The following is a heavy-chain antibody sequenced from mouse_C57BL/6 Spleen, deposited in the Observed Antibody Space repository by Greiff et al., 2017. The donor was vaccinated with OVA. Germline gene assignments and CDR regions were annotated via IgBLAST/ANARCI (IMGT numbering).Heavy chain of an antibody. Sequence: DVQLVESGEGLVKPGGSLKLSCAASGFTFSSYAMSWVRQTPEKRLEWVAYISSGGDYIYYADTVKGRFTISRDNARNTLYLQMSSLKSEDTAMYYCTREVTTVVATPYFDVWGTGTTVTVAS. CDR3: TREVTTVVATPYFDV. CDR1: GFTFSSYA. J-gene: IGHJ1*03. V-gene: IGHV5-9-1*02. CDR2: ISSGGDYI. D-gene: IGHD1-1*01.